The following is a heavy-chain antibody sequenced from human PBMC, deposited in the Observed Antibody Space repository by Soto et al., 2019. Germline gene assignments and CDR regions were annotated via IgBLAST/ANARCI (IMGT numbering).Heavy chain of an antibody. Sequence: GGSLRLSCAASGFTFSSDAMSWVRQAPGKGLEWVSAISGSGGSTYYADSVKGRFTISRDNSKNTLYLQMNSLRAEDTAVYYCARDSYSIAVAGDFDYWGQGTLVTVSS. CDR3: ARDSYSIAVAGDFDY. J-gene: IGHJ4*02. V-gene: IGHV3-23*01. CDR2: ISGSGGST. D-gene: IGHD6-19*01. CDR1: GFTFSSDA.